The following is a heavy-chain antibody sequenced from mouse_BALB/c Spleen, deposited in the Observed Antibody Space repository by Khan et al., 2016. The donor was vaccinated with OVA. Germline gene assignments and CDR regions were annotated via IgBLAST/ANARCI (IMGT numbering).Heavy chain of an antibody. CDR1: RHTFRSYS. Sequence: HLPASGPEPLKPAASAKTSCQAHRHTFRSYSLEWVKQRPGHGLEWIGEILPGSGSSNYNEKFKGKATFTADISSNTAYMQLSSLTSEDSAVYYCARVNYGSRDYFDYWGQGTTLTVSS. V-gene: IGHV1-9*01. D-gene: IGHD1-1*01. CDR2: ILPGSGSS. J-gene: IGHJ2*01. CDR3: ARVNYGSRDYFDY.